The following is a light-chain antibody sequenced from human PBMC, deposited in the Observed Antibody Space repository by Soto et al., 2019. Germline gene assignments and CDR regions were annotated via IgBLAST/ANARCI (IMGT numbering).Light chain of an antibody. J-gene: IGLJ1*01. V-gene: IGLV2-14*01. CDR3: SSYTSSSLKV. Sequence: QSALTQPASVSGSPGQSITISCTGTSSDVGGYNYVSWYQQHPGKAPKLMIYDVSNRPSGVSNRFSGSKSGNTASLTISGLQVEDEADYYCSSYTSSSLKVFGTGTKLTVL. CDR1: SSDVGGYNY. CDR2: DVS.